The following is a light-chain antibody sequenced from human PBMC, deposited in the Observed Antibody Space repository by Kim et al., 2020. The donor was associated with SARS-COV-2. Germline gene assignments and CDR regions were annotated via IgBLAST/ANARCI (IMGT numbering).Light chain of an antibody. J-gene: IGKJ2*02. Sequence: LSPGETTTLSCRARQSVDSNYLAWYQQKSRQAHRHHIFHATTRATGISDRLDGSGSGTDFSLTISRLKPEDCAVYYCQQYGTSPCTFGQGTKLEI. CDR1: QSVDSNY. CDR2: HAT. CDR3: QQYGTSPCT. V-gene: IGKV3-20*01.